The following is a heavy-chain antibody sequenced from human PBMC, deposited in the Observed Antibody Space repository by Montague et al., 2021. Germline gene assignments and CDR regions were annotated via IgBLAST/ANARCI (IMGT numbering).Heavy chain of an antibody. Sequence: SETLSLTCTVSGGSIRSSIYSWVWIRQPPGKELVCIGSINYSGSTYYNTSLRNRVIMSVDTSKNQFSLNLTAVTAAATALYYCAPLRGLAAPWGQGNLVTVSP. CDR2: INYSGST. V-gene: IGHV4-39*01. J-gene: IGHJ5*02. D-gene: IGHD6-13*01. CDR3: APLRGLAAP. CDR1: GGSIRSSIYS.